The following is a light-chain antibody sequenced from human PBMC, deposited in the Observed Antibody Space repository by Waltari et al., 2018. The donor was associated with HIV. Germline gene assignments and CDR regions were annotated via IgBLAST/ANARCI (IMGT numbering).Light chain of an antibody. J-gene: IGKJ5*01. CDR1: QSVLYNSNNKHY. Sequence: DIVMTQSPDSLAVSLGERATITCRSSQSVLYNSNNKHYLAWYQQKPGQPPKWLIYLASTRASGVPDRFSGSGSGTDFTLNISSLQAEDVAVYYCQHYYSTIPFGQGTRLEIK. CDR2: LAS. CDR3: QHYYSTIP. V-gene: IGKV4-1*01.